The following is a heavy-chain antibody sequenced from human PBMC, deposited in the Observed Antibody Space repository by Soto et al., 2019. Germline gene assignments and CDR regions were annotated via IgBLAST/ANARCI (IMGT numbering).Heavy chain of an antibody. J-gene: IGHJ4*02. CDR2: ISTYNTNT. CDR1: GYTFNNYG. D-gene: IGHD2-21*02. CDR3: ARDDRESCSGGDCFYFDS. V-gene: IGHV1-18*04. Sequence: QVQLVQAGGEVKKPGASVKVSCKASGYTFNNYGISWVRQAPGQGLAWLGWISTYNTNTNSAPRLQGRLTMTTDTTTSTAYMEMRSLTSDDTAVYFCARDDRESCSGGDCFYFDSWGQGTLVTVSS.